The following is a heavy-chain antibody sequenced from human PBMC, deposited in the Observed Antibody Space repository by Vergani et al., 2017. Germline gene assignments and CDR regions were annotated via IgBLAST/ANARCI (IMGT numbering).Heavy chain of an antibody. Sequence: EVQLVESGGGLVKPGGSLRLSCAASGFTFSSSSMNWVRQAPGKGLEWVSSISSSSSYIYYADSVKGRFTISRDNAKNSLYLQMNSLRAEDTAVYYCAKARDPNCKGGNCYSYYYGLDLWGQGTTVTVSS. CDR2: ISSSSSYI. CDR3: AKARDPNCKGGNCYSYYYGLDL. J-gene: IGHJ6*02. D-gene: IGHD2-21*01. V-gene: IGHV3-21*01. CDR1: GFTFSSSS.